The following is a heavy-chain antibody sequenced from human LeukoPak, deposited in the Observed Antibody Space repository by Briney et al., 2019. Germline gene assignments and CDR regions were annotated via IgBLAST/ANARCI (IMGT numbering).Heavy chain of an antibody. Sequence: ASVKVSCKASGYTFTSYGILWVRQAPGQGLEWMGWISPYNGKTNYAQKFRGRVTMTTDTSTTTAYMELRSLMSEDTAVYYCARGVDPWPWFFDLWGRGTLVTVSS. CDR3: ARGVDPWPWFFDL. CDR1: GYTFTSYG. V-gene: IGHV1-18*01. CDR2: ISPYNGKT. J-gene: IGHJ2*01.